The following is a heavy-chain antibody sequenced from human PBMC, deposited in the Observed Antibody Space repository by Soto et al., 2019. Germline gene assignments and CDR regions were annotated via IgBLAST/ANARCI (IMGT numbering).Heavy chain of an antibody. V-gene: IGHV3-53*01. J-gene: IGHJ6*02. Sequence: EVQLVESGGGLIQPGGSLRLSWAASGFTVISTYRTWVRQPPGKGLEWVSFIYSGGSTYYADSVKGRFTISRDNSKNTLYLQMNSLRAEDTAVYYCARGGQVRGGMDVWGQGTTVIVSS. CDR3: ARGGQVRGGMDV. CDR2: IYSGGST. CDR1: GFTVISTY. D-gene: IGHD2-15*01.